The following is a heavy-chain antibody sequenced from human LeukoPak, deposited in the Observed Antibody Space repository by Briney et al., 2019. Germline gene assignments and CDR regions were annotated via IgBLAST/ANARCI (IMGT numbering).Heavy chain of an antibody. V-gene: IGHV4-4*07. D-gene: IGHD6-13*01. CDR2: IYTSGST. Sequence: SETLSLTCTVSGGSISSYYWSWIRQPPGKGLEWIGRIYTSGSTNYNPSLKSRVTMSVDTSKNQFSLKLSSVTAADTAVYYCARWRAAAGTDWFDPWGQGTLVSVSS. J-gene: IGHJ5*02. CDR1: GGSISSYY. CDR3: ARWRAAAGTDWFDP.